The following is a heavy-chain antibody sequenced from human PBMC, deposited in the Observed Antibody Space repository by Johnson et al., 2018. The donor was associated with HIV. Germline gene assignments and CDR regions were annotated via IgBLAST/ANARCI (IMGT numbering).Heavy chain of an antibody. V-gene: IGHV3-66*01. Sequence: VQLVESGGGLVQPGGSLRLSCAASGFTFSSNYMSWVRQAPGKGLEWVSVIYSGGSTYYADSVKGRFTISRDNSKNTLYLQMNSLRAEDTAVYYCASAKSGSFDACDIWGQGTMVTVSS. CDR2: IYSGGST. CDR1: GFTFSSNY. D-gene: IGHD1-26*01. CDR3: ASAKSGSFDACDI. J-gene: IGHJ3*02.